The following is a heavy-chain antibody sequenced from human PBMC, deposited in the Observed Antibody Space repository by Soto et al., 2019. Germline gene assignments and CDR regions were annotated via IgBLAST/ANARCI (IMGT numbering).Heavy chain of an antibody. J-gene: IGHJ4*02. CDR2: IYHSGST. V-gene: IGHV4-4*02. Sequence: SETLSLTCAVSGGSISSSNWWSWVRQPPGKGLEWIGEIYHSGSTNYNPSLKSRVTISVDKSKNQFSLKLSSVTAADTAAYYCARFIAAAGTDDYCGQGTLVTVSS. CDR1: GGSISSSNW. D-gene: IGHD6-13*01. CDR3: ARFIAAAGTDDY.